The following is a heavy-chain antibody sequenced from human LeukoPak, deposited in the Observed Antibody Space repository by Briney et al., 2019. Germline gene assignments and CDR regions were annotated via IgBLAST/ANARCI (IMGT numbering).Heavy chain of an antibody. CDR2: IYYSGST. CDR3: ARRSSGYPYYFDY. V-gene: IGHV4-30-4*01. Sequence: PSETLSLTCTVSGGSISSYYWSWIRQPPGKGLEWIGYIYYSGSTYYNPSLKSRVTISVDTSKNQFSLKLSSVTAADTAVYYCARRSSGYPYYFDYWGQGTLVTVSS. D-gene: IGHD3-22*01. J-gene: IGHJ4*02. CDR1: GGSISSYY.